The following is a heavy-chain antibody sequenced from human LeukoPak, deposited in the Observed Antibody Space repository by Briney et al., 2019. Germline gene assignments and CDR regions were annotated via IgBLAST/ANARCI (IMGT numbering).Heavy chain of an antibody. CDR1: GFTVSINS. CDR3: AKEGDYYGSGSYRDGFDI. D-gene: IGHD3-10*01. CDR2: IYSGGNT. J-gene: IGHJ3*02. V-gene: IGHV3-66*02. Sequence: GGSLRLSCTVSGFTVSINSMSWVRQAPGKGLEWVSFIYSGGNTHYSDSVKGRFTISRDSFKNTLYLQMNSLRPEDTAVYYCAKEGDYYGSGSYRDGFDIWGQGTRATVSS.